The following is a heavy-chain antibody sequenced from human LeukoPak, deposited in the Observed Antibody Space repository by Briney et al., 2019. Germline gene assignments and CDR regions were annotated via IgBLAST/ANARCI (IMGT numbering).Heavy chain of an antibody. CDR2: TYYRSKLYD. CDR3: ARYVGTSGWYTFDY. J-gene: IGHJ4*02. CDR1: GDSVSSNNGA. Sequence: SQTLSLTCGISGDSVSSNNGAWNWIRQSPSRGLEWLGSTYYRSKLYDDYAGSMKGRITISPDTSKNQFSLQLNSVTPEDTAVYYCARYVGTSGWYTFDYWGQGTLVTVSS. D-gene: IGHD6-19*01. V-gene: IGHV6-1*01.